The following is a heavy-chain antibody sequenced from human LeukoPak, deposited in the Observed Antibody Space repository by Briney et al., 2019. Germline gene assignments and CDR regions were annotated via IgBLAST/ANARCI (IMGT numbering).Heavy chain of an antibody. Sequence: GGSLRLSCAASGFTFSSYWMHWVRQAPGKGLVWVSRINSDGSSTSYADSVKGRFTISRDNAKNTLYLQINSLRAEDTAVYYCALSPGYCSSTSCYAFDYWGQGTLVTVSS. D-gene: IGHD2-2*01. CDR1: GFTFSSYW. V-gene: IGHV3-74*01. CDR3: ALSPGYCSSTSCYAFDY. J-gene: IGHJ4*02. CDR2: INSDGSST.